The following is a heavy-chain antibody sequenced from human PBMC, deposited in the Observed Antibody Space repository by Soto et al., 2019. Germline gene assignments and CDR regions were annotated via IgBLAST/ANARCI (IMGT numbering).Heavy chain of an antibody. J-gene: IGHJ5*02. D-gene: IGHD3-3*01. Sequence: SGPTLVNPTEPLTLTCTVSGFSLSNARMGVSWIRQPPGKALEWLAHIFSNDEKSYSTSLKSRLTISKDTSKSQVVLTMTNMDPVDTATYYCARNDFWSGYYRDRNWFDPWGQGTLVTVSS. V-gene: IGHV2-26*01. CDR2: IFSNDEK. CDR3: ARNDFWSGYYRDRNWFDP. CDR1: GFSLSNARMG.